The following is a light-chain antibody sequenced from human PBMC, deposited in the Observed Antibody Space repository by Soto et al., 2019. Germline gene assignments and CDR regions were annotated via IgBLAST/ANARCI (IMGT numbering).Light chain of an antibody. V-gene: IGLV4-69*02. CDR1: SGHSNYA. CDR2: VNSDGSH. J-gene: IGLJ3*02. Sequence: QLVLTQSTSASASLGASVNLTCTLSSGHSNYAIAWHQQQPEKGPQYFMNVNSDGSHTKGDGIPDRFSGSSSGADRYLTISRLQSEDEADYYCQPWGTGIPVLGGGTKLPVL. CDR3: QPWGTGIPV.